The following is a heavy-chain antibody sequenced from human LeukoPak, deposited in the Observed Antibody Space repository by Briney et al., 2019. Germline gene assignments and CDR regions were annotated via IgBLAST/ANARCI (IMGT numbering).Heavy chain of an antibody. CDR1: GGTFISYT. CDR2: IIPILGIA. V-gene: IGHV1-69*02. Sequence: SVKVSCKASGGTFISYTISWVRQAPGQGLEWMGRIIPILGIANYAQKFQGRVTITADKSTSTAYMELSSLRSEDTAVYYCARVDCSSTSCYSFDYWGQGTLVTVSS. D-gene: IGHD2-2*01. CDR3: ARVDCSSTSCYSFDY. J-gene: IGHJ4*02.